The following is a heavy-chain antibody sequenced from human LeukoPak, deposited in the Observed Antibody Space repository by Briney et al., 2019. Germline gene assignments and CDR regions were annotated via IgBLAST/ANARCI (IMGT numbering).Heavy chain of an antibody. Sequence: PSETLSLTCTVSGGSLSSYYWSWIRQPPGKGLEWIGYIYYSGSTNYNPSLKSRVTISVDTSKNQFSLKLSSVTAADTAVYYCARGYSSSWYFNWFDPWGQGTLVTVSS. CDR2: IYYSGST. CDR1: GGSLSSYY. D-gene: IGHD6-13*01. J-gene: IGHJ5*02. CDR3: ARGYSSSWYFNWFDP. V-gene: IGHV4-59*08.